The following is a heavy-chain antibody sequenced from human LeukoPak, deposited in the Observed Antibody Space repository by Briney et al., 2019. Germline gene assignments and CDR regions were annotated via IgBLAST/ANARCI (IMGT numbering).Heavy chain of an antibody. Sequence: GASVKVSCKASGGTFSSYAISWVRQAPGQGLEWMGGIIPIFGTANYAQKFQGRVTITTDESTSTAYMELSSLRSEDTAVYYCARAGLEAIFGVVSNWFDPWGQGTLVTVSS. J-gene: IGHJ5*02. V-gene: IGHV1-69*05. CDR1: GGTFSSYA. CDR2: IIPIFGTA. D-gene: IGHD3-3*01. CDR3: ARAGLEAIFGVVSNWFDP.